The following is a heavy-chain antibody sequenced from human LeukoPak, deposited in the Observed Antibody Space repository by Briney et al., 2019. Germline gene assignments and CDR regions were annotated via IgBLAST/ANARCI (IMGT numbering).Heavy chain of an antibody. V-gene: IGHV4-39*01. CDR2: IYYSGST. Sequence: EPSETLSLTCTVSGGSISSGDYYWSWIRQPPGKGLEWIGSIYYSGSTYYNPSLKSRVTISVDTSKNQFSQKLSSVTAADTAVYYCASSIAAAGTPFDYWGQGTLVTVSS. CDR3: ASSIAAAGTPFDY. CDR1: GGSISSGDYY. J-gene: IGHJ4*02. D-gene: IGHD6-13*01.